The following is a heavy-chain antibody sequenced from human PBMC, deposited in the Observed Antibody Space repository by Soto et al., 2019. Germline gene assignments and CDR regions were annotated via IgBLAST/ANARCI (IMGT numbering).Heavy chain of an antibody. V-gene: IGHV3-30*18. CDR2: ISYDGSNK. CDR3: AKASEWELPFDY. J-gene: IGHJ4*02. CDR1: GFTFSSYG. D-gene: IGHD1-26*01. Sequence: QVQLVESGGGVVQPGRSLRLSCAASGFTFSSYGMHWVRQAPGKGLEWVAVISYDGSNKYYADSVKGRFTISRDNSKNTLYLQMNSLRAEDTAVYYCAKASEWELPFDYWGQGTLVTVSS.